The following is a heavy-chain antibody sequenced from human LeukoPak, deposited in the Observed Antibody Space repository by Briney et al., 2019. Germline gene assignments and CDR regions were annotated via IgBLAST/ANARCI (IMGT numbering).Heavy chain of an antibody. D-gene: IGHD2-15*01. Sequence: PGGSLRLSCAASGFTVSSTYISWVRQAPGKGLEWVSIFYSGGTTYYAASVKGRFTISRDISKNTLYLQLNSLGAEDTAVYYCATSPPATPRYYYYGMDVWGQGTTVTVSS. CDR1: GFTVSSTY. CDR3: ATSPPATPRYYYYGMDV. J-gene: IGHJ6*02. V-gene: IGHV3-66*01. CDR2: FYSGGTT.